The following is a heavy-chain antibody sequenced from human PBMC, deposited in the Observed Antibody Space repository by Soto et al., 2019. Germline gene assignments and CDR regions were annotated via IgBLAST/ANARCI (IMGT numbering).Heavy chain of an antibody. CDR1: GFTFSRYA. V-gene: IGHV3-30-3*01. CDR3: ARSRNGAVPDSINF. J-gene: IGHJ4*02. Sequence: GGSLRLSCAASGFTFSRYAMHWVRQAPGEGLEWVAVISRDGSSKYYGDSVKGRFTVSRDNSNNTLYLSMTSLRPDDAAVFYCARSRNGAVPDSINFWGQGTLVTVSS. CDR2: ISRDGSSK. D-gene: IGHD2-8*01.